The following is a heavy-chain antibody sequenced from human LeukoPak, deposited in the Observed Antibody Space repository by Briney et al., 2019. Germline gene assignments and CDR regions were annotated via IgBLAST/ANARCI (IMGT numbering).Heavy chain of an antibody. V-gene: IGHV3-49*04. CDR2: IRSKAYGGTT. CDR3: TRGGVDSSGYQSDY. CDR1: GFTFGGYT. Sequence: GGSLRLSCTASGFTFGGYTMSWVRQAPGKGLEWVGFIRSKAYGGTTEYAASVRGRFTISRDDSKSIAYLQMNSLKTEDTAVYYCTRGGVDSSGYQSDYWGQGTLVTVSS. D-gene: IGHD3-22*01. J-gene: IGHJ4*02.